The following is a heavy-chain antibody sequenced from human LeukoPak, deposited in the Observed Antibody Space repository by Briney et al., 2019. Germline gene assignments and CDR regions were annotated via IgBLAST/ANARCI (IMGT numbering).Heavy chain of an antibody. CDR3: ARPHLDLIAAAGSIWFDP. J-gene: IGHJ5*02. V-gene: IGHV4-4*07. CDR2: IYTMGST. Sequence: SETLSLTCTFAGGSISRDYSSWIRQPAGKVREWIGRIYTMGSTNYNPSLTSRVPMSLDTSKTQFSLTLSSVPAADTAVYYCARPHLDLIAAAGSIWFDPWGQGTLVTVSS. D-gene: IGHD6-13*01. CDR1: GGSISRDY.